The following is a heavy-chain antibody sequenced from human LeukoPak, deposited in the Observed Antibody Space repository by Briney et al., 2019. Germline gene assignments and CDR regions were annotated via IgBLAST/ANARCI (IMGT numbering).Heavy chain of an antibody. CDR3: ARGGPWGVSDAFDI. J-gene: IGHJ3*02. D-gene: IGHD2-8*01. CDR1: GFTFSSYD. Sequence: GSLRLSCAASGFTFSSYDMHWVRQATGKGLGWVSAIGTAGDTYYPGSVKGRFTISRENAKNSLYLQMNSLRAGDTAVYYCARGGPWGVSDAFDIWGQGTMVTVSS. V-gene: IGHV3-13*01. CDR2: IGTAGDT.